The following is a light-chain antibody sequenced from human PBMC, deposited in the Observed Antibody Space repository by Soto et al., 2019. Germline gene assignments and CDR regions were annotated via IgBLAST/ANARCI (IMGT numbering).Light chain of an antibody. CDR2: SDD. CDR3: AAWDDSLNGVI. Sequence: QSALTQPPSTSGTPGQRVTISCSGSSSNIGSNPVHWYQQLPGTAPKVLIYSDDQRPSGVPDRFSGSKSGTSASLAISGLQSEDEAGYYCAAWDDSLNGVIFGGGTKLTVL. CDR1: SSNIGSNP. J-gene: IGLJ2*01. V-gene: IGLV1-44*01.